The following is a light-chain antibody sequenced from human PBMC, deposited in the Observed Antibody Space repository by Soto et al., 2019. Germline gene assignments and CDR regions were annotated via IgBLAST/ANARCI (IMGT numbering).Light chain of an antibody. CDR3: AGWDDSLNGVV. Sequence: QAVVTQPPSASGTPGQRVTISCSGSRSNIGINTVTWYQHIPGTAPKLLIYRNHQRPSGVPDRFSGSKSGNSASLAISGRRSEDEADYYCAGWDDSLNGVVFGGGTKLTVL. CDR1: RSNIGINT. V-gene: IGLV1-44*01. J-gene: IGLJ2*01. CDR2: RNH.